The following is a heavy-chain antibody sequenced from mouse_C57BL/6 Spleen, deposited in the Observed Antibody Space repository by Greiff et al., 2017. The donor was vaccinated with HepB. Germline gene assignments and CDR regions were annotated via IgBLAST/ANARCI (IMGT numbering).Heavy chain of an antibody. J-gene: IGHJ1*03. CDR2: ISSGSSTI. CDR1: GFTFSDYG. CDR3: ARQGYYSNYVGYFDV. D-gene: IGHD2-5*01. V-gene: IGHV5-17*01. Sequence: EVKLVESGGGLVKPGGSLKLSCAASGFTFSDYGMHWVRQAPEKGLEWVAYISSGSSTIYYADTVKGRFTISRDNAKNTLFLQMTSLRSEDTAMYYCARQGYYSNYVGYFDVWGTGTTVTVSS.